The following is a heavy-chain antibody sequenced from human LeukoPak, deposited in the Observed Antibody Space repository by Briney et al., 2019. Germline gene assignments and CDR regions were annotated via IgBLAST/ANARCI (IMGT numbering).Heavy chain of an antibody. D-gene: IGHD3-22*01. CDR1: GFTFSSYG. CDR2: ISYDGSNK. Sequence: GGSLRLSCAASGFTFSSYGMHWVRQAPGKGLEWVAVISYDGSNKYYADSVKGRFTISRDNSKNTLYLQMNSLRAEDTAVYYCAKDLDYDTIGAFDYWGQGTLVTVSS. CDR3: AKDLDYDTIGAFDY. J-gene: IGHJ4*02. V-gene: IGHV3-30*18.